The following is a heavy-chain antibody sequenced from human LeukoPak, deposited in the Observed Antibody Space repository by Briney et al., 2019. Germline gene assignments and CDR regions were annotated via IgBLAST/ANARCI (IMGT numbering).Heavy chain of an antibody. D-gene: IGHD2-8*01. CDR1: GGSISSSSYY. Sequence: TASETLSLTCTVSGGSISSSSYYWGWIRQPPGKGLEWIGSIYYSGSTYYNPSLKSRVTISVDTSKNQFSLKLSSVTAADTAVYYCARQLYCTNGVCYSDYYYHYMDVWGKGTTVTVSS. J-gene: IGHJ6*03. CDR3: ARQLYCTNGVCYSDYYYHYMDV. CDR2: IYYSGST. V-gene: IGHV4-39*01.